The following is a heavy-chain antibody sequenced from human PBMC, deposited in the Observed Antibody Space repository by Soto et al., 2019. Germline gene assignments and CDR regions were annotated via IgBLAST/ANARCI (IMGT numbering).Heavy chain of an antibody. V-gene: IGHV4-61*01. CDR3: ARGDNYSDSSGQFDY. D-gene: IGHD3-22*01. CDR2: IYYSGST. J-gene: IGHJ4*02. CDR1: GGSVSSGSYY. Sequence: SETLSLTCTVSGGSVSSGSYYWSWIRQPPGKGLEWIGYIYYSGSTNYNPSLKSRVTISVDTSKNQFSLKLSSVTAADTAVYYCARGDNYSDSSGQFDYWGQGTLVTVSS.